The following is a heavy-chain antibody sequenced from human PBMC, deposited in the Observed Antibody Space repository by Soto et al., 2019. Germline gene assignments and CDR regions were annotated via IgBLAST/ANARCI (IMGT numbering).Heavy chain of an antibody. V-gene: IGHV1-2*04. J-gene: IGHJ6*03. CDR3: ARESGGATATLDYYYFYMDV. CDR2: INPNGSVT. CDR1: GDTFNDYY. Sequence: QVQLVQSGAEVKKPGASVTVSCRSSGDTFNDYYIHWVRQAPGQGLEWMGWINPNGSVTKYAQKFQGWVSMTRDASIRTVYMRLSRLRSDDTAVYYCARESGGATATLDYYYFYMDVWGTGTTVTVSS. D-gene: IGHD5-12*01.